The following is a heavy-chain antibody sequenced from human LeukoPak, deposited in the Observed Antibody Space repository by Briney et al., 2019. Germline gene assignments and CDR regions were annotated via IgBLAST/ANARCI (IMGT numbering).Heavy chain of an antibody. CDR2: SKSDGST. CDR3: ARAPSEIGGYYPEYFRH. D-gene: IGHD3-22*01. J-gene: IGHJ1*01. Sequence: GGSLRLSCAASGFTFSTYWMHWVRQAPGKGLVWVSRSKSDGSTNYADSVKGRFTISRDNAKNTVSLQMNSLRPEDTGVHYCARAPSEIGGYYPEYFRHWGQGTLVTVSS. CDR1: GFTFSTYW. V-gene: IGHV3-74*01.